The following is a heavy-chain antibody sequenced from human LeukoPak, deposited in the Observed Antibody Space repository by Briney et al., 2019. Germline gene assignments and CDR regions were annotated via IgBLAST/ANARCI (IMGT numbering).Heavy chain of an antibody. J-gene: IGHJ4*02. Sequence: GESLKISCKGSGYSFTSYWIGWVRQMPGKGLEWMGIIYPGDSDTRYSPSFQGQVTISADKSISTAYLQWSSLKASNTAMYYCARLGTDCGGDCYGFDYWGQGTLVTVSS. D-gene: IGHD2-21*02. CDR1: GYSFTSYW. CDR3: ARLGTDCGGDCYGFDY. V-gene: IGHV5-51*01. CDR2: IYPGDSDT.